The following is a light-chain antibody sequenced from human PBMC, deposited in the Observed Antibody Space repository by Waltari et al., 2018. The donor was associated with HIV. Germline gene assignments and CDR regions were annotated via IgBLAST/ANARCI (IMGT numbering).Light chain of an antibody. J-gene: IGKJ3*01. CDR2: AAS. CDR3: QQVNMPFT. Sequence: DIQLTQSPSFLSASVGDRVTVTCRAGQGISTYLAWYQQKPGKAPKLLIEAASTLQTGVPSRFSGSGSGTEFTLTISSLQPEDVATYYCQQVNMPFTFGPGTKVDIK. V-gene: IGKV1-9*01. CDR1: QGISTY.